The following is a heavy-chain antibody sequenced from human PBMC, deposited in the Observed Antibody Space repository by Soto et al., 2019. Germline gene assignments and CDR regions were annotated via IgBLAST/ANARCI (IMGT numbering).Heavy chain of an antibody. CDR2: ISAYNGNT. V-gene: IGHV1-18*01. Sequence: QVQLVQSGAEVKKPGASVKVSCKASGYTFTSYGISWVRQAPGQGLEWMGWISAYNGNTNYAQKLQGRVTMTTDTSTSTAYMELRSLRSDDTAVDYCASDVVVVAAANRRNHFDYWGKGTLVTVSS. J-gene: IGHJ4*02. CDR1: GYTFTSYG. D-gene: IGHD2-15*01. CDR3: ASDVVVVAAANRRNHFDY.